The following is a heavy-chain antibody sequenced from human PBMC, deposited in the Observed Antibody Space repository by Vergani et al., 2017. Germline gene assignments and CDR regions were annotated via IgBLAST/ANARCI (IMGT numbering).Heavy chain of an antibody. CDR2: IIPIFGTA. J-gene: IGHJ5*02. CDR3: ARDRGGGSTATDWFDP. CDR1: GGTFSSYA. V-gene: IGHV1-69*13. Sequence: QVQLVQSGAEVKKPGSSVKVSCKASGGTFSSYAISWVRQAPGQGLEWMGRIIPIFGTANYAQKFQGRVTITADESTITAYRELSSLRSEDTAVYYCARDRGGGSTATDWFDPWGQGTLVTVSS. D-gene: IGHD1-26*01.